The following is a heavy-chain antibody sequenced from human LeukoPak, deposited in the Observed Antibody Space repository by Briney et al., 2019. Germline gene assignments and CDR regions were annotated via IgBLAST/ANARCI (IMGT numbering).Heavy chain of an antibody. V-gene: IGHV5-51*01. CDR3: ARATDRELGYCSSTSCPDAFDI. Sequence: GESLKISCKGSGYSFTSYWIGWVRQMPGKGLEWMGIIYPGESDTRYSPSFQGQVTISADKSISTAYLQWSSLKASDTAMYYCARATDRELGYCSSTSCPDAFDIWGQGTMVTVSS. CDR2: IYPGESDT. CDR1: GYSFTSYW. J-gene: IGHJ3*02. D-gene: IGHD2-2*01.